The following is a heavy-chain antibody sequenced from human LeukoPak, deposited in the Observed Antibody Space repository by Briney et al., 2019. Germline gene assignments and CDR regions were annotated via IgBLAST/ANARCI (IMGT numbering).Heavy chain of an antibody. CDR2: ISGSGATT. CDR1: GFTFSNYA. V-gene: IGHV3-23*01. Sequence: PGGSLRLSCAASGFTFSNYAMSWVRQAPGKGLEWVSVISGSGATTYYADSVKGRFTISRDNAKNSLYLQVISLRAEDTAVYYCARGPSIAARYDAFDIWGQGTMVTVSS. D-gene: IGHD6-6*01. J-gene: IGHJ3*02. CDR3: ARGPSIAARYDAFDI.